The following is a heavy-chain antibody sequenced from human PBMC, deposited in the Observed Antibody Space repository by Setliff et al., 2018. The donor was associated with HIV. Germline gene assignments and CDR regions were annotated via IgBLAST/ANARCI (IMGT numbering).Heavy chain of an antibody. CDR2: MNRDGSEK. D-gene: IGHD3-10*01. V-gene: IGHV3-7*04. CDR3: ARDPAFGAFDI. Sequence: GESLRLSCAASGFTFSSSWMTWVRQAPGRGLEYVAGMNRDGSEKGYADSVKGRFSISRDNAKNSLYLQMSSLRTEDTAVYLCARDPAFGAFDIWGQGTMVTVSS. CDR1: GFTFSSSW. J-gene: IGHJ3*02.